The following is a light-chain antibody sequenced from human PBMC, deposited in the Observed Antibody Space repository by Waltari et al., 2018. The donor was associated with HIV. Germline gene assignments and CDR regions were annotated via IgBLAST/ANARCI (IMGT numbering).Light chain of an antibody. CDR1: QTISDW. CDR3: QQYSTVPGT. J-gene: IGKJ1*01. CDR2: KAS. Sequence: EIKMTQTPSALSASVGDRVTITCRASQTISDWLAWYQQRPGKAPTLLIFKASGLESGVPSRFSGSLSGTEFTLTISSLQPDDLATYYCQQYSTVPGTFGQGTKVEI. V-gene: IGKV1-5*03.